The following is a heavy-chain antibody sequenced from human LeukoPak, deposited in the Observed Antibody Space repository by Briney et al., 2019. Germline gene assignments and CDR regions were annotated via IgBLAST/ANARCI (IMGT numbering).Heavy chain of an antibody. Sequence: ASVKVSCKASVYTFTNFYIHWVRQAPGQGLEWMGWINPNSGGTNYAQKFQGRVTMTRDTSISTAYMELSRLRSDDTAVYYCARDSSSSWSPFDYWGQGTLVTVSS. CDR2: INPNSGGT. V-gene: IGHV1-2*02. D-gene: IGHD6-13*01. CDR1: VYTFTNFY. J-gene: IGHJ4*02. CDR3: ARDSSSSWSPFDY.